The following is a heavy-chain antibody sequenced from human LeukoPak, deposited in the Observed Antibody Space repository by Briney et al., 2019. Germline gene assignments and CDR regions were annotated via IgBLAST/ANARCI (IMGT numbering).Heavy chain of an antibody. J-gene: IGHJ6*02. CDR1: GFTFSSYG. V-gene: IGHV3-30*19. CDR2: ISYDGSNK. CDR3: AQGGSEIYYFYHGMDV. D-gene: IGHD3-10*01. Sequence: GGSLRLSCAASGFTFSSYGMHWVRQAPGKGLGWVAVISYDGSNKYYADSVRGRFTISRDNSKNTLYLQMNSLRSDDTAVYYCAQGGSEIYYFYHGMDVWGRGTTVTVSS.